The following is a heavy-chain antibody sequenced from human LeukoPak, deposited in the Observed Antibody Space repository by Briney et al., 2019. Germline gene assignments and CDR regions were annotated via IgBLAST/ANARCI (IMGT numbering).Heavy chain of an antibody. CDR1: GASVSSSH. J-gene: IGHJ4*02. CDR2: LSYTGKT. CDR3: SEGYFEPFDH. D-gene: IGHD2/OR15-2a*01. V-gene: IGHV4-59*02. Sequence: SETPSLTCVVSGASVSSSHWNWIRQLPGKGLEWIGCLSYTGKTDYNPSLTSRVTMSLDSSKNQVSLKLRSVTAADTAVYYCSEGYFEPFDHWGQGTLVTVSS.